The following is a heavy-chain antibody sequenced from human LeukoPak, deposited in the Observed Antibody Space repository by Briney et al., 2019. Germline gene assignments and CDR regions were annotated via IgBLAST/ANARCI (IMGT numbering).Heavy chain of an antibody. CDR2: INPNSGGT. J-gene: IGHJ4*02. CDR1: GYTFTGYY. CDR3: ARSNPVYYGSGSYYKPTFHFDY. Sequence: ASVKVSCKASGYTFTGYYMHWVRQAPGQGLEWMGWINPNSGGTNYAQKFQGRVTMTRDTSISTAYMELSRLRSDDTAVYYCARSNPVYYGSGSYYKPTFHFDYWGQGTLVTVSS. V-gene: IGHV1-2*02. D-gene: IGHD3-10*01.